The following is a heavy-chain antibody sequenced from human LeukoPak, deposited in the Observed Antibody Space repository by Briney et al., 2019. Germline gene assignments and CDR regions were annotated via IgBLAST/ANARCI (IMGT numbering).Heavy chain of an antibody. Sequence: SETLSLTCTVSGGSISSGSYYWSWIRQPAGKGLEWIGRIYTSGSTNYNPSLKSRVTISVDTSKNQFSLKLSSVTAADTAVYYCAGIRGYSYGFDHWGQGTLVTVSS. CDR2: IYTSGST. J-gene: IGHJ4*02. V-gene: IGHV4-61*02. D-gene: IGHD5-18*01. CDR1: GGSISSGSYY. CDR3: AGIRGYSYGFDH.